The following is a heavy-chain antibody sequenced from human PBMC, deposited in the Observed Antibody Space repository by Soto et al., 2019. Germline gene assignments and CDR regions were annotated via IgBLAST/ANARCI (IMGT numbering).Heavy chain of an antibody. CDR2: IWYDGSNK. CDR3: ARALYRGRYYFDY. Sequence: GGSLRLSCAASGFTFSSYGMHWVRQAPGKGLEWVAVIWYDGSNKYYADSVKGRFTISRDNSKNTLYLQMNSLRAEDTAVYYCARALYRGRYYFDYWGQGTLVTVSS. D-gene: IGHD3-16*01. CDR1: GFTFSSYG. J-gene: IGHJ4*02. V-gene: IGHV3-33*01.